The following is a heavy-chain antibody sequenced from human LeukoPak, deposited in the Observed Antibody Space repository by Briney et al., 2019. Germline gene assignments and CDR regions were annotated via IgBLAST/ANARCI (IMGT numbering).Heavy chain of an antibody. J-gene: IGHJ4*02. CDR2: IKSKTDGGTI. CDR1: GFTFDNAW. CDR3: ARYSSSWYLDY. D-gene: IGHD6-13*01. V-gene: IGHV3-15*01. Sequence: PGGSLRLSCAASGFTFDNAWMNWVRQAPGKGLEWVGRIKSKTDGGTIAYAAPVKGRFTISRDDSKSTLYLQMNSLKTEDTAVYYCARYSSSWYLDYWGQGTLVTVSS.